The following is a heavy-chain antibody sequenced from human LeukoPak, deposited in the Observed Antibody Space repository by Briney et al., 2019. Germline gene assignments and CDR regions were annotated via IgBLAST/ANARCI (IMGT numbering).Heavy chain of an antibody. CDR3: ARDHDYGDYNFDY. Sequence: GGSLRLSCAASGFTFNSYAMSWVRQAPGKGLEWVSAISGSGGSTYYADSVKGRFTISRDNSKNTLYLQMNSLRAEDTAVYYCARDHDYGDYNFDYWGQGTLVTVSS. V-gene: IGHV3-23*01. J-gene: IGHJ4*02. CDR2: ISGSGGST. CDR1: GFTFNSYA. D-gene: IGHD4-17*01.